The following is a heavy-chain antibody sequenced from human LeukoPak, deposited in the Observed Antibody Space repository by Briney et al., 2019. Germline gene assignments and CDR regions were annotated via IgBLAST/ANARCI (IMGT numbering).Heavy chain of an antibody. CDR1: GFTFSSYG. J-gene: IGHJ6*03. V-gene: IGHV3-30*18. CDR2: ISYDGSNK. CDR3: AKDVLGYGSGTRSYYYYMDV. Sequence: GRSLRLSCAASGFTFSSYGMHWVRQAPGKGLEWVAVISYDGSNKYYADSVKGRFTISRDNSKNTLYLQMNSLRAEDTAVYYCAKDVLGYGSGTRSYYYYMDVWGKGTTVTISS. D-gene: IGHD3-10*01.